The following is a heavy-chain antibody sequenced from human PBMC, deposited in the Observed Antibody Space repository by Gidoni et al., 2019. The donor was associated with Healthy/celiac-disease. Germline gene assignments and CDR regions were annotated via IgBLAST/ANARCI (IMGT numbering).Heavy chain of an antibody. V-gene: IGHV3-23*01. J-gene: IGHJ4*02. CDR2: ISGIGGST. D-gene: IGHD3-22*01. CDR1: GFTFSSYA. CDR3: AKDYYDSSGYYSY. Sequence: EVQLLESGGGLVQPGGSLRLSCAASGFTFSSYAMGWVRQAPGKGLEWFSAISGIGGSTYYADSVKGRFTISRDNSKNTLYLQMNSLRAEDTAVYYCAKDYYDSSGYYSYWGQGTLVTVSS.